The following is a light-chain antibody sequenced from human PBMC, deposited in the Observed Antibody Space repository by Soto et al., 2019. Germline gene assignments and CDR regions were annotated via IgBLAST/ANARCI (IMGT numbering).Light chain of an antibody. J-gene: IGLJ2*01. Sequence: QSVLTQPPSVSVAPGQKVTISCSGSSSNIENNYVSWYQQLPGAAPKLLIYDNTERPSGIPDRFSGSKSGTSATLGITGLQTGDEGNYYCGTWDGSLSAGVFGGGTKVTVL. CDR3: GTWDGSLSAGV. CDR2: DNT. CDR1: SSNIENNY. V-gene: IGLV1-51*01.